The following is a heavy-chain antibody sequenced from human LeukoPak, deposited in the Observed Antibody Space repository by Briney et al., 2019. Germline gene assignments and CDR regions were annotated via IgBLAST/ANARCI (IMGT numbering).Heavy chain of an antibody. CDR3: ARPHCSSTSCYYYFDY. CDR1: GGSFSGYY. CDR2: INHSGST. J-gene: IGHJ4*02. D-gene: IGHD2-2*01. Sequence: PSETLSLACAVYGGSFSGYYWSWIRQPPGKGLEWIGEINHSGSTNYNPSLKSRVTISVDTSKNQFSLELSSVTAADTAVYYCARPHCSSTSCYYYFDYWGQGTLVTVSS. V-gene: IGHV4-34*01.